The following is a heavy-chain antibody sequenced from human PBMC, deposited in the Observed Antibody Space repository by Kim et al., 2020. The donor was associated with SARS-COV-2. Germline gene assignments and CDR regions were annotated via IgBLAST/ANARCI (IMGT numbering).Heavy chain of an antibody. D-gene: IGHD3-16*01. V-gene: IGHV3-23*01. Sequence: CDDPVKGRYTTSRDDSRNTLSLQMNSLRAEDTAIYYCAKDPLGGGYYFDYWGQGTLVTVSS. CDR3: AKDPLGGGYYFDY. J-gene: IGHJ4*02.